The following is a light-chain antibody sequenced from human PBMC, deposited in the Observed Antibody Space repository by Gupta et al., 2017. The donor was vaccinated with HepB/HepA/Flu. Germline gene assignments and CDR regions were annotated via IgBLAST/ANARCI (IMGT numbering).Light chain of an antibody. CDR2: AAS. J-gene: IGKJ4*01. V-gene: IGKV1-39*01. CDR1: QSISSY. Sequence: SLSASVGDRVTITCLASQSISSYFTWYQQKPGKAPKLLIYAASRLQSGVPSRFSGSGSGTDFTLTISSLQPEDFATYYCQQSDSTPITFGRGTKVDIK. CDR3: QQSDSTPIT.